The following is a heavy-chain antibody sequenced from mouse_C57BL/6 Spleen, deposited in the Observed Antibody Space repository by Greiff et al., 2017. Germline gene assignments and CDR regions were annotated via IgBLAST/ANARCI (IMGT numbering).Heavy chain of an antibody. CDR2: IHPNSGST. CDR1: GYTFTSYW. CDR3: ARGGELDDY. J-gene: IGHJ2*01. D-gene: IGHD4-1*01. V-gene: IGHV1-64*01. Sequence: VKLMESGAELVKPGASVKLSCKASGYTFTSYWMHWVKQRPGQGLEWIGMIHPNSGSTNYNEKFKSKATLTVDKSSSTAYMQLSSLTSEDSAVYYCARGGELDDYWGQGTTLTVSS.